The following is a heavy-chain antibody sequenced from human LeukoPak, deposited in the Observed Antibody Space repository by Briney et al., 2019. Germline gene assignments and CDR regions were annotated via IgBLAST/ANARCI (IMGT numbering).Heavy chain of an antibody. Sequence: SETLSLTCAVYGGSFSGYYWSWIRQPPGKGLEWIGEINHSGSTNYNPSLKSRVTISVDTSKNHFSLKLSSVTAADTAVYYCARGLSSSRRTYYYYMDVWGKGTTVTVSS. CDR1: GGSFSGYY. D-gene: IGHD6-13*01. CDR2: INHSGST. CDR3: ARGLSSSRRTYYYYMDV. V-gene: IGHV4-34*01. J-gene: IGHJ6*03.